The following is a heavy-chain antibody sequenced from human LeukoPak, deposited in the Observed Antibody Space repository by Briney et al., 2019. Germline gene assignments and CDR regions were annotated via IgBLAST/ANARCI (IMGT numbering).Heavy chain of an antibody. D-gene: IGHD1-26*01. CDR2: YSGNT. V-gene: IGHV4-59*08. Sequence: SSEPLSLTCTVSGVSISSYYWSWIRQPPGKGLEWIGYYSGNTIYNPSLRSRVTISADTSKNHFSLRLRSVTAADTAVYYCARLAAISGSDYPDDWGQGTLVTVSS. J-gene: IGHJ4*02. CDR1: GVSISSYY. CDR3: ARLAAISGSDYPDD.